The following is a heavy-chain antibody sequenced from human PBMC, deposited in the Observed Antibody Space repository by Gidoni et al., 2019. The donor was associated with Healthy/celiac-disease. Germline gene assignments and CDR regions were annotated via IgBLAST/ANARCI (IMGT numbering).Heavy chain of an antibody. CDR1: GYTLTELS. Sequence: QVQLVQSGAEVKKPGASVKVSCKVSGYTLTELSMHWVRQAPRKGLEWMGGFDPEDGETIYAQKVQGRVTMTEDTSTDTAYMELSSLRSEDTAVYYCATLAAADGGFDYWGQGTLVTVSS. J-gene: IGHJ4*02. CDR3: ATLAAADGGFDY. D-gene: IGHD6-13*01. V-gene: IGHV1-24*01. CDR2: FDPEDGET.